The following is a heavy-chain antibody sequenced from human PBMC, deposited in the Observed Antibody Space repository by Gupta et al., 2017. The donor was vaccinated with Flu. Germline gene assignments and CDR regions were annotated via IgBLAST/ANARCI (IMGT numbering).Heavy chain of an antibody. CDR3: ARGTYSSSWSSNFDR. CDR2: INRGGST. D-gene: IGHD6-13*01. V-gene: IGHV4-34*01. J-gene: IGHJ4*02. CDR1: SSYF. Sequence: SSYFWTWMRQPPGKGLEWIGEINRGGSTTYNPSLRSRVTISVDTYKKQFYLNLISVSAADTAVYYCARGTYSSSWSSNFDRWGQGTLVTVST.